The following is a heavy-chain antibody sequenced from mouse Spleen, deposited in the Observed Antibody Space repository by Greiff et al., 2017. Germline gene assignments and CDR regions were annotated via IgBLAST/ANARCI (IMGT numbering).Heavy chain of an antibody. Sequence: EVKLVESGGGLVKPGGSLKLSCAASGFTFSSYAMSWVRQTPEKRLEWVATISSGGSYTYYPDSVKGRFTISRDNAKNTLYLQMSSLRSEDTAMYYCASPGFAYWGQGTLVTVSA. CDR1: GFTFSSYA. CDR3: ASPGFAY. V-gene: IGHV5-9-1*01. CDR2: ISSGGSYT. J-gene: IGHJ3*01.